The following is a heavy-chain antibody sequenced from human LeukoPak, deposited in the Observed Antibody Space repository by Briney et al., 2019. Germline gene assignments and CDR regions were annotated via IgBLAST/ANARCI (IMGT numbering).Heavy chain of an antibody. CDR3: AKDVLSGTYYYFDQ. CDR1: GFTFSSYA. V-gene: IGHV3-23*01. J-gene: IGHJ4*02. D-gene: IGHD1-26*01. CDR2: ISGSGSNT. Sequence: GGSLRLSCAASGFTFSSYAMSGVRQAPGKGLEWGSGISGSGSNTYYADSVMGRFTISRDNSKNTLYLQMNSLRAEDTAVYYCAKDVLSGTYYYFDQWGQGTLVTVSS.